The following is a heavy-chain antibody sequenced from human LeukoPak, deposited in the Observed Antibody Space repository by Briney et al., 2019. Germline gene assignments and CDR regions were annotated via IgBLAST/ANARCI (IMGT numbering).Heavy chain of an antibody. Sequence: ASVKVSCKASGYTFNIYGIIWVRQAPGQGLEWVGWISTYNGNTNYAPNIQDRVTMTTDTSTSTAYMELRSLRSEDTAVYYCATWRVRYDSSGYQQVLFDYWGQGTLVTVSS. CDR2: ISTYNGNT. J-gene: IGHJ4*02. V-gene: IGHV1-18*01. CDR1: GYTFNIYG. D-gene: IGHD3-22*01. CDR3: ATWRVRYDSSGYQQVLFDY.